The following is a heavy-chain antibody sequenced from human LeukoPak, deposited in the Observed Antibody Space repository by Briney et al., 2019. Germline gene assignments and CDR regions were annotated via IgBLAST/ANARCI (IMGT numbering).Heavy chain of an antibody. CDR1: GFTFSSYA. V-gene: IGHV3-30*04. J-gene: IGHJ6*03. CDR3: ACVYSSSWWYYYYMDV. Sequence: GGSLRLSCAASGFTFSSYAMHWVRQAPGKGLEWVAVISYDGSNKYYADSVKGRFTISRDNSKNTLYLQMNSLRAEDTAVYYCACVYSSSWWYYYYMDVWGKGTTVTVSS. D-gene: IGHD6-13*01. CDR2: ISYDGSNK.